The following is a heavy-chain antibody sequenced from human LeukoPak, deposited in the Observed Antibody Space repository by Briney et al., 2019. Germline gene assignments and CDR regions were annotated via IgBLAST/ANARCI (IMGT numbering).Heavy chain of an antibody. Sequence: GASVKVSCKASGYTFTNYGISWVRQAPGQGLEWMGWISAYNANTKYAQKLQGRVTMTTDTSTSTAYMELRSLRSDDTAVYYCARDRSGQSFGYYYYGMDVWGQGTTVTVS. V-gene: IGHV1-18*01. CDR1: GYTFTNYG. CDR3: ARDRSGQSFGYYYYGMDV. CDR2: ISAYNANT. D-gene: IGHD3-16*01. J-gene: IGHJ6*02.